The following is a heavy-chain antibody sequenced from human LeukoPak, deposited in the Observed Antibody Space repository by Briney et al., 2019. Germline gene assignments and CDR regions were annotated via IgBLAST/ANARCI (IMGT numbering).Heavy chain of an antibody. V-gene: IGHV4-39*01. Sequence: TSETLSLTCTVSGGSISSSSYYWGWIRQPPGKGLEWIGNIYYSGRTNYNPSLKSRVTISVDTSKNQFSLKLSSVTAADTAVYYCARGIIAAARFDPWGQGTLVTVSS. D-gene: IGHD6-13*01. CDR2: IYYSGRT. CDR1: GGSISSSSYY. J-gene: IGHJ5*02. CDR3: ARGIIAAARFDP.